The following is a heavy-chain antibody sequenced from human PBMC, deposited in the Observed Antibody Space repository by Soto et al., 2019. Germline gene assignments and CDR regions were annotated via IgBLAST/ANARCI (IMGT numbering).Heavy chain of an antibody. Sequence: QVQLVQSGPEVKKPGASVKVSCKASGYSFHNFGIIWVRQAPGQGLEWMGWISGQIAKTNYAQKFQGKVTMTTDTSTSTSYMELNTLTSDDPAMYYCARGPPSGSFSLTPRYWGQGTLVTVYS. J-gene: IGHJ4*02. V-gene: IGHV1-18*04. CDR3: ARGPPSGSFSLTPRY. CDR1: GYSFHNFG. D-gene: IGHD1-26*01. CDR2: ISGQIAKT.